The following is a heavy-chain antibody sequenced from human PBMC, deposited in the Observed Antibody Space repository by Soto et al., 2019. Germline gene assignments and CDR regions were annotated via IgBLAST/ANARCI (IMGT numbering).Heavy chain of an antibody. J-gene: IGHJ3*02. V-gene: IGHV4-61*01. CDR3: SRVYGDYFAFDI. CDR2: IYYTGNT. Sequence: SETLSLTCTVSGGSVRSRNDYWSWIRQPPGKGLEWIGYIYYTGNTNYNPSLKSRVAISVDTSRNQFSLRPNSVTAAETAVYYCSRVYGDYFAFDIWGQGTMVTVSS. D-gene: IGHD4-17*01. CDR1: GGSVRSRNDY.